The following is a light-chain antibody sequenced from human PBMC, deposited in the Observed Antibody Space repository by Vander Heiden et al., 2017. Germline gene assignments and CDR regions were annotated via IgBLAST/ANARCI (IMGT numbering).Light chain of an antibody. V-gene: IGLV2-23*02. CDR2: EVT. CDR1: SSDIGGYNL. Sequence: QSALTQPASVSGSPGQSITISCTGTSSDIGGYNLVSWYQQLPGKAPKLIIYEVTKRPSGISDRFSGSKSGNTASLTISGLQAEDEADYYCCSYAGRSTYVFGSGTKITVL. J-gene: IGLJ1*01. CDR3: CSYAGRSTYV.